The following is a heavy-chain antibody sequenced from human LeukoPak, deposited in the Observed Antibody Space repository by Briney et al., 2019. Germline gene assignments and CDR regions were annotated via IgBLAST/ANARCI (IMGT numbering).Heavy chain of an antibody. Sequence: GGSLRLSCAASEFTISDHYMDWVRQAPGKGLEWIGRTSNKADSYTTYYAASVRGRFSISRDDSKNLLYLQMNSLKAEDTAVYYCTRHYFSDWGQGTLVTVSS. J-gene: IGHJ4*02. CDR3: TRHYFSD. V-gene: IGHV3-72*01. CDR2: TSNKADSYTT. CDR1: EFTISDHY. D-gene: IGHD2-15*01.